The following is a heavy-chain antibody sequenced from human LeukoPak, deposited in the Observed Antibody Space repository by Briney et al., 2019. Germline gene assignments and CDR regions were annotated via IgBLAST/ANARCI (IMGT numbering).Heavy chain of an antibody. J-gene: IGHJ4*02. Sequence: ASVKVSCKASGYTFTSYGISWVRQAPGQGLEWMGWISAYNGNTNYAQKLQGRVTMTTDTSTSTAYMGLRSLRSDGTAVYYCARVSAAGEFDYWGQGTLVTVSS. V-gene: IGHV1-18*01. CDR2: ISAYNGNT. CDR1: GYTFTSYG. CDR3: ARVSAAGEFDY. D-gene: IGHD6-13*01.